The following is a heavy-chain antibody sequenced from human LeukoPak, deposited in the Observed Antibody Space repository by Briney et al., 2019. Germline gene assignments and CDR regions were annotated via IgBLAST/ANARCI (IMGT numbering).Heavy chain of an antibody. D-gene: IGHD6-6*01. V-gene: IGHV4-59*01. CDR2: IYYSGST. Sequence: KASETLSLTCTVSGGSISSYYWSWIRQPPGKGLEWIGYIYYSGSTNYNPSLKSRVTISVDTSKNQFSLKLSSVTAADTAVYYCARDPNQSSIAARGWFDPWGQGTLVTVSS. CDR3: ARDPNQSSIAARGWFDP. CDR1: GGSISSYY. J-gene: IGHJ5*02.